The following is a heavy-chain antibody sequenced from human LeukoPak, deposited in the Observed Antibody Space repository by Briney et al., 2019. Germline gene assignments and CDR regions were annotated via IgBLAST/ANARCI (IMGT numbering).Heavy chain of an antibody. Sequence: KPSETLSLTCTVSGGSISSGGYYWSWIRQHPGKGLEWIGYIYYSGSTYYNPSLKSRVTISVDTSKNQFSLKLSSVTAADTAVYYCARVNVDSGSYFDWFDPWGQGTLVTVSS. CDR2: IYYSGST. CDR3: ARVNVDSGSYFDWFDP. D-gene: IGHD1-26*01. V-gene: IGHV4-31*03. J-gene: IGHJ5*02. CDR1: GGSISSGGYY.